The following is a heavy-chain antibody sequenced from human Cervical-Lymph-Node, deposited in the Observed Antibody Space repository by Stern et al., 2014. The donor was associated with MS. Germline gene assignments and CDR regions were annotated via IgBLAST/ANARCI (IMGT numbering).Heavy chain of an antibody. CDR1: GGSFNNYA. J-gene: IGHJ4*02. Sequence: QVQLGQSGAEVKEPGSAVKVSCKASGGSFNNYAINWVRQAPGQGLEWVGGVIPIFGTPQYAHKFQGRLTFTADESTNTAYMELSSLRSVDSAVYYCARDGDTAMVTPLYFFAFWGQGTLVIVSS. CDR2: VIPIFGTP. D-gene: IGHD5-18*01. V-gene: IGHV1-69*01. CDR3: ARDGDTAMVTPLYFFAF.